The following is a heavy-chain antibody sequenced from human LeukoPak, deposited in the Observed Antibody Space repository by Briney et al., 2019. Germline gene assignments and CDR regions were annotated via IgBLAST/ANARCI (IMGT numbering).Heavy chain of an antibody. Sequence: SETLSLTCTVSGGSISSSSYYWGWIHQPPGKGLEWIGSIYYSGSTYYNPSLKSRVTISVDTSKNQFSLKLSSVTAADTAVYYCARPGRAYYYDSSGSGATDAFDIWGQGTMVTVSS. J-gene: IGHJ3*02. CDR1: GGSISSSSYY. CDR3: ARPGRAYYYDSSGSGATDAFDI. V-gene: IGHV4-39*01. CDR2: IYYSGST. D-gene: IGHD3-22*01.